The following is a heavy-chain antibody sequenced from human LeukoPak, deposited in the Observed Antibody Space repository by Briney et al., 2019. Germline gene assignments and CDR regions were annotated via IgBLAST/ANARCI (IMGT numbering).Heavy chain of an antibody. V-gene: IGHV1-2*02. CDR1: GYTFTGYY. D-gene: IGHD3-16*02. J-gene: IGHJ4*02. Sequence: ASMKVSCKASGYTFTGYYMHWVRQAPGQGLEWMGWINPNSGGTNYAQKFQGRVTMTRDTSISTAYMELSRLRSDDTAVYYCARGPGPTLLWGSYRYRSGRYYFDYWGQGTLVTVSS. CDR3: ARGPGPTLLWGSYRYRSGRYYFDY. CDR2: INPNSGGT.